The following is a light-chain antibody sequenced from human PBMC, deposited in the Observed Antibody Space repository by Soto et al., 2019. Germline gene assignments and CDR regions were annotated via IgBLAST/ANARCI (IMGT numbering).Light chain of an antibody. V-gene: IGLV4-69*01. CDR2: LNSDGSH. CDR3: QTWGSGIRVV. CDR1: SGHSSYA. Sequence: QLVLTQSPSASASLGASVKLTCTLSSGHSSYAIAWHQQQPEKGPRYLMKLNSDGSHSKGDGIPDRFSGSSSGAGRYLTISSLQSEDEADYYCQTWGSGIRVVFGGGTKLTVL. J-gene: IGLJ2*01.